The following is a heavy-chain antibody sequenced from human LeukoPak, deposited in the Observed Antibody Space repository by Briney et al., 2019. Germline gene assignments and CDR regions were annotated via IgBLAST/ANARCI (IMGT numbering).Heavy chain of an antibody. V-gene: IGHV3-7*01. CDR3: ARGGRVGGA. CDR1: GFTFSSFW. Sequence: GGSLRLSCAASGFTFSSFWMSWVRQAPGKGLVWVAVIKEDGSETYYVDSVKGRFAISKDNAKNLLDLQMNSLRAEDTAVYYCARGGRVGGAWGQGTLVTVSS. J-gene: IGHJ5*02. D-gene: IGHD1-26*01. CDR2: IKEDGSET.